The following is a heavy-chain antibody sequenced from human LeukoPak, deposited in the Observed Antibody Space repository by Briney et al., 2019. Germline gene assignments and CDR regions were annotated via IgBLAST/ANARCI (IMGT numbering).Heavy chain of an antibody. D-gene: IGHD3-16*02. V-gene: IGHV4-34*01. CDR3: ARQGGSDYVWGSYRYGVDY. Sequence: PSETLSLTCAVYGGSFSGYYWTWIRQPPGKGLEWIGEVNHSGSTNYNPSLKSRVTISVDTSKNQFSLKLSSVTAADTAVYYCARQGGSDYVWGSYRYGVDYWGQGTLVTVSS. CDR1: GGSFSGYY. CDR2: VNHSGST. J-gene: IGHJ4*02.